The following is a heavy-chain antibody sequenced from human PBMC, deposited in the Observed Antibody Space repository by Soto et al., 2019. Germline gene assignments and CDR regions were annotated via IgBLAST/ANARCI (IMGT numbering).Heavy chain of an antibody. V-gene: IGHV3-48*02. CDR2: IRSVGSTI. Sequence: EVQLVESGGGLVQPGGSLRLSCAASGFDISGYSMNWVRQAPGEGLEWISYIRSVGSTIYYADSVEGRFTISRDNAKNSLYLPMNSLRDEDTAVYYCARYGTPMLQDFFDYWGQGTLVTVSS. CDR1: GFDISGYS. D-gene: IGHD1-26*01. CDR3: ARYGTPMLQDFFDY. J-gene: IGHJ4*02.